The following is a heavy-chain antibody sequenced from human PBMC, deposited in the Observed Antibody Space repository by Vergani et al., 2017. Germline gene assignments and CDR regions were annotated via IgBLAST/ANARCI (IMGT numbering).Heavy chain of an antibody. D-gene: IGHD3-3*01. Sequence: EVQLVESGGGLVQPGGSLRLSCSASGFTFSSYAMHWVRQAPGKGLEYVSAISSNGGSTYYADSVKGRFTISRDNSKNTLYLQMISLRAEDTAVYYGVKLSLYDFWSGTTFDDWGQGTLVTVSS. J-gene: IGHJ4*02. V-gene: IGHV3-64D*06. CDR3: VKLSLYDFWSGTTFDD. CDR1: GFTFSSYA. CDR2: ISSNGGST.